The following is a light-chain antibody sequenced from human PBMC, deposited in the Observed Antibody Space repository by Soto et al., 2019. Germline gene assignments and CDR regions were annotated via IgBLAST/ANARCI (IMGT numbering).Light chain of an antibody. V-gene: IGLV1-47*01. CDR1: SSNIGSNY. J-gene: IGLJ2*01. CDR3: AAWDDGREGV. CDR2: RNN. Sequence: QSVLTQPPSASGTPGQRVTISCSGSSSNIGSNYVYWYQQLPGTAPKLLIYRNNQRPSGVPDRFSGSKSGTSASLAIGGLRSEDEADYYCAAWDDGREGVFGGGTKLTVL.